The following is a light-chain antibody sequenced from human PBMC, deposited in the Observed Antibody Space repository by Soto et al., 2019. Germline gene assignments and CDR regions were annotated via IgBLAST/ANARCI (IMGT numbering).Light chain of an antibody. V-gene: IGLV2-8*01. CDR2: EVS. Sequence: QSVLTQPPSASGSPGQSVTISCSGTSRDVGAYNYVSWYQQHPGKAPRLLIYEVSKRPSGVPDRFSGSKSGNTASLTVSGLLAEDEADYYCSSFTGGNNGHVFRSGTKVPV. CDR3: SSFTGGNNGHV. J-gene: IGLJ1*01. CDR1: SRDVGAYNY.